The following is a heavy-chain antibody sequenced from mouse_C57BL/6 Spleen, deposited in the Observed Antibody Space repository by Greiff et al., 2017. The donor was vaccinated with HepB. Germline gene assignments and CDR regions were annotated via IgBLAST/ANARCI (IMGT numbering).Heavy chain of an antibody. CDR2: INYDGSST. J-gene: IGHJ4*01. CDR3: ARGATVVANYAMDY. D-gene: IGHD1-1*01. Sequence: EVKLVESEGGLVQPGSSMKLSCTASGFTFSDYYMAWVRQVPEKGLEWVANINYDGSSTYYLDSLKSRFIISRDNATNILYLQMSSLKSEDTATYYCARGATVVANYAMDYWGQGTSVTVSS. CDR1: GFTFSDYY. V-gene: IGHV5-16*01.